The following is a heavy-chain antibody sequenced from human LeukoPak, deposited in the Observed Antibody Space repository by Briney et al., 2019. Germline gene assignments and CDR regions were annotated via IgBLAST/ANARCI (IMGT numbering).Heavy chain of an antibody. CDR1: GGSISSGGYS. Sequence: SQTLSLTCAVSGGSISSGGYSWSWIRQPPGKGLEWIGYIYHSGSTYYNPSLKSRVTISVDRSKNQFSLKLSSVTAADTAVYYCARDKAYYYDRWGQGTLVTVSS. J-gene: IGHJ4*02. CDR3: ARDKAYYYDR. D-gene: IGHD3-22*01. CDR2: IYHSGST. V-gene: IGHV4-30-2*01.